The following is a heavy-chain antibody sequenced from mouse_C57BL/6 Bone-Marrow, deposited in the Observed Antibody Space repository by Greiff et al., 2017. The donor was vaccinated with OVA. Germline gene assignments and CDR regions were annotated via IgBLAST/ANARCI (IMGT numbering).Heavy chain of an antibody. D-gene: IGHD1-1*01. CDR1: GYTFTSYW. Sequence: QVQLQQPGAELVKPGASVKLSCKASGYTFTSYWMQWVKQRPGQGLEWIGEIDPSDSYTNYNQKFKGKATLTVDTSSSTAYMQLSSLTSEDSAVYCCAREGYYGRPSYWYFDVWGTGTTVTVSS. V-gene: IGHV1-50*01. J-gene: IGHJ1*03. CDR2: IDPSDSYT. CDR3: AREGYYGRPSYWYFDV.